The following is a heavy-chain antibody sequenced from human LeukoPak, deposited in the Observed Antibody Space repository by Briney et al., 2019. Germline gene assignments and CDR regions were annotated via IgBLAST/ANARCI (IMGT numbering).Heavy chain of an antibody. CDR3: TREGGIVGATETYNWFDP. CDR2: IIPIFGTT. J-gene: IGHJ5*02. D-gene: IGHD1-26*01. V-gene: IGHV1-69*13. Sequence: SVKVSCKASGFTFTTYDTSWVRQAPGQGLEWMAGIIPIFGTTNYAQKFQGRVTITADESTSTAYMELSSLRSEDTAVYYCTREGGIVGATETYNWFDPWGQGTLVTVSS. CDR1: GFTFTTYD.